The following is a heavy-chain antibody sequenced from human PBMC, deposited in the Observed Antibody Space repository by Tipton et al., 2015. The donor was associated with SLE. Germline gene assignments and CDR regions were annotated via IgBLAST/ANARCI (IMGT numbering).Heavy chain of an antibody. CDR2: VNHSGST. V-gene: IGHV4-34*08. J-gene: IGHJ3*02. Sequence: LRLSCAASGFTFSSYSMNWVRQAPGKGLEWIGEVNHSGSTNYNPSLKSRVTISVDTSKNQFSLKLSSVTAADTAVYYCATIHGGYDAFDIWGQGTMVTVSS. CDR1: GFTFSSYS. D-gene: IGHD4-23*01. CDR3: ATIHGGYDAFDI.